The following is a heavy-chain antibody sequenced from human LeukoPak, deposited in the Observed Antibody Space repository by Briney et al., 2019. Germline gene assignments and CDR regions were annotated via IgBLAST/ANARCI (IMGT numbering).Heavy chain of an antibody. J-gene: IGHJ4*02. CDR2: IYWDDDK. V-gene: IGHV2-5*02. D-gene: IGHD1-7*01. CDR3: AHFKGWNYCFDY. Sequence: SGPTLVKPTQTLTLTCTFSGFSPSTSGVGVGWIRQPPGKALEWLALIYWDDDKRYSPSLKSRLTITKDTSKNQVVLTMTNMDPVDTATYYCAHFKGWNYCFDYWGQGTLVTVSS. CDR1: GFSPSTSGVG.